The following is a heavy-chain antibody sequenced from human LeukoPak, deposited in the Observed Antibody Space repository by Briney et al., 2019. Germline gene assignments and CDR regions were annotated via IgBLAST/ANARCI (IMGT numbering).Heavy chain of an antibody. D-gene: IGHD3-22*01. J-gene: IGHJ4*02. CDR1: GGSFSGYY. CDR3: ARGFPHYDSSGYYY. CDR2: INHSGST. V-gene: IGHV4-34*01. Sequence: PSETLSLTCAVYGGSFSGYYWSWIRQPPGKGLEWIGEINHSGSTNYNPSLKSRVTISVDTSKNQFSLKLSSVTAADTAVHYCARGFPHYDSSGYYYWGQGTLVTVSS.